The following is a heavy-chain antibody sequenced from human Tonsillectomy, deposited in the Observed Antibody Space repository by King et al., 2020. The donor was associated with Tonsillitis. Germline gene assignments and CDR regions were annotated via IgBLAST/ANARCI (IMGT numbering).Heavy chain of an antibody. V-gene: IGHV4-4*07. CDR3: ARHLLLPPLEVFYFDY. J-gene: IGHJ4*02. CDR2: FYDRGST. CDR1: GGSISGYY. D-gene: IGHD3-22*01. Sequence: HVQLQESGPGLVKPSETLSLTCTVSGGSISGYYWSWLRQPAGKGLEWIGRFYDRGSTLYNPSLKSRVNMSVDTSKNQFSLKLSSVTAADTAVYYCARHLLLPPLEVFYFDYWGQGTQVTVSS.